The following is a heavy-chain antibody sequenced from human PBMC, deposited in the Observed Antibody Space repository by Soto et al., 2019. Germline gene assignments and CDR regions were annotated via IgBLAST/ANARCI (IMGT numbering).Heavy chain of an antibody. CDR1: EGSSGGRGYR. V-gene: IGHV4-30-4*01. Sequence: VAEGSSGGRGYRWIRKNQPPGKGLEWIGYIYYSGSTYYNPSLKSRVTISVDTSKNQFSLKLSSVTAADTAVYYCASSIMITFGGNYDRWTWLDFWGKGTLVTVSS. CDR3: ASSIMITFGGNYDRWTWLDF. J-gene: IGHJ5*01. CDR2: IYYSGST. D-gene: IGHD3-16*01.